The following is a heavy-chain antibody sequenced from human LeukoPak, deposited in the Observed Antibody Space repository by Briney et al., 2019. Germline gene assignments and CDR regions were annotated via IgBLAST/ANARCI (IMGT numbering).Heavy chain of an antibody. CDR2: ISYDESSK. D-gene: IGHD2/OR15-2a*01. CDR1: GFTFSNYG. J-gene: IGHJ4*02. Sequence: GGSLRLSCAASGFTFSNYGMHWVRQAPGKGLEWVAVISYDESSKYYADSVKGRFTISRDNSKNTLYLQMNSLRAEDTAVYYCAKGGLNISPDYWGQGTLVTVSS. V-gene: IGHV3-30*18. CDR3: AKGGLNISPDY.